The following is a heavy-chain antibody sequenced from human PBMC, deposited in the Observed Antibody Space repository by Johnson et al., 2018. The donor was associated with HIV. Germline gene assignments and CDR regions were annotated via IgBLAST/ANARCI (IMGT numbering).Heavy chain of an antibody. V-gene: IGHV3-66*01. CDR2: IYSGGRT. J-gene: IGHJ3*02. CDR1: GFTVSSNY. CDR3: AKAQKGQYYYDSSGGDLTDI. D-gene: IGHD3-22*01. Sequence: VQLVESGGGLVQPGGSLILSCAASGFTVSSNYMNWVRLAPGKGLEWVSVIYSGGRTYYADSVKGRFTISRDNVKNSLYLQMNSLRAEDTAVYYCAKAQKGQYYYDSSGGDLTDIWGQGTMVTVSS.